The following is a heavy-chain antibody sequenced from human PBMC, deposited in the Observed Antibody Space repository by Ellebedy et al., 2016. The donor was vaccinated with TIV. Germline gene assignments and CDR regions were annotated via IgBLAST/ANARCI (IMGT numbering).Heavy chain of an antibody. V-gene: IGHV1-8*01. Sequence: AASVKVSCKASGYTFTNNDIKWVRQAPGQGLEWMGWMNTNSGDTGFAEKFQGRIAMTRETSTSTAYMELGSLRSEDTAVYYCARGRGGTINHGFFDYWGQGTLVTVSS. CDR3: ARGRGGTINHGFFDY. CDR1: GYTFTNND. J-gene: IGHJ4*02. CDR2: MNTNSGDT. D-gene: IGHD1-7*01.